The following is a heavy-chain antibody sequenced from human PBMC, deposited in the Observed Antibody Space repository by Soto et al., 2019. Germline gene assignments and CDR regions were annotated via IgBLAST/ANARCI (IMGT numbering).Heavy chain of an antibody. Sequence: GGSLRLSCAASGFTVSSNYMSWVRQAPGKGLEWVSVIYFDGSTYYADSVKGRFTIARDNSKNTLYFQMNSLRADDTAVYYCAKSDGAFDFWGQGTMVTVSS. V-gene: IGHV3-66*01. CDR3: AKSDGAFDF. CDR2: IYFDGST. CDR1: GFTVSSNY. J-gene: IGHJ3*01.